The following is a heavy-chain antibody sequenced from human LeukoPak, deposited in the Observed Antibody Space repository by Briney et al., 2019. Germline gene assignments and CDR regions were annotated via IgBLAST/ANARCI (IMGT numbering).Heavy chain of an antibody. CDR1: GFSFSGYW. D-gene: IGHD1-26*01. J-gene: IGHJ4*02. Sequence: PGGSLRLSCAASGFSFSGYWLHWVRQAPGKGLVWVSCISSDGSSTGYADSVKGRFTISRDNAKSTLYLQMNSLRAEDTAVYYRTRGNSGFDFWGQGTLVTVSS. CDR3: TRGNSGFDF. V-gene: IGHV3-74*01. CDR2: ISSDGSST.